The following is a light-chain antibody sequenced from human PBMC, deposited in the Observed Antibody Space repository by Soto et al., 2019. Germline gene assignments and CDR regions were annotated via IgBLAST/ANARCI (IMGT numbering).Light chain of an antibody. CDR3: SSYAGSDNPYV. CDR2: EVT. J-gene: IGLJ1*01. CDR1: SGDVGGYDY. Sequence: QSVLTQPPSASGSPGQSVTISCTGTSGDVGGYDYVSWYQQHPGKAPKLMIYEVTKRPLGVPDRFSGSKSGKTASLTVSGLQAEDEADYYCSSYAGSDNPYVFGTGTKVTVL. V-gene: IGLV2-8*01.